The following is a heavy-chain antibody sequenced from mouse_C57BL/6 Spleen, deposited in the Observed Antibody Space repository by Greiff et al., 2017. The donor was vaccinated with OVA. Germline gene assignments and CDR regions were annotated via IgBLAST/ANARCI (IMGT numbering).Heavy chain of an antibody. CDR2: INPYNGGT. D-gene: IGHD3-1*01. CDR3: GRESGFFDV. CDR1: GYTFTDYN. Sequence: EVQLQQSGPELVKPGASVKLPCKASGYTFTDYNMDWVKQSPGKSLEWIGAINPYNGGTIYNQKFKGKATLTVDKSSSTAYMELRSLTSEDTADYDCGRESGFFDVWGTGTTVTVSS. V-gene: IGHV1-18*01. J-gene: IGHJ1*03.